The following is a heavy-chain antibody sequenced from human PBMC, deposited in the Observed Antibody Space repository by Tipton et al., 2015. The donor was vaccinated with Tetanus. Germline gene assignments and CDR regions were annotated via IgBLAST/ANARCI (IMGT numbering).Heavy chain of an antibody. CDR1: GFIFSSYG. CDR2: SWHDGTDK. D-gene: IGHD2-15*01. J-gene: IGHJ4*02. CDR3: AREADCSGGSCFSGYFDN. V-gene: IGHV3-33*01. Sequence: SMRLSCAASGFIFSSYGIHWVRQAPGKGLEWVAVSWHDGTDKYYADSVKGRFTISRDNNKNTLYLQMNSLRAEDTAVYYCAREADCSGGSCFSGYFDNWGQGTQVTVSS.